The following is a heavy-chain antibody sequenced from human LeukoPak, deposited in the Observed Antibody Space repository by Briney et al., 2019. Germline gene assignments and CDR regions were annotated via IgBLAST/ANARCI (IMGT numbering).Heavy chain of an antibody. J-gene: IGHJ4*02. CDR3: ARETNSYDFWSGYFDY. CDR2: ISSSSSTI. D-gene: IGHD3-3*01. CDR1: GFTLSSYS. Sequence: GGSLRLSCAASGFTLSSYSMSWVRQAPGKGLEWVSYISSSSSTIYYADSVKGRFTISRDNSKNTLYLQMNSLRAEDTAVYYCARETNSYDFWSGYFDYWGQGTLVTVSS. V-gene: IGHV3-48*01.